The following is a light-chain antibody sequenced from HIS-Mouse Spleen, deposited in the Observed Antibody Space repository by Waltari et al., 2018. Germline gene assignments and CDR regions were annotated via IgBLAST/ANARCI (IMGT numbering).Light chain of an antibody. Sequence: SYELTQPPSVSVSPGHTARITCSGAALPTKYAYWYQQKSGQAPVLVIYEDSQRPSGIPESFCGSSSGTMATLTISGSQVEDEADYYCYSTESSGNHRVFGGGTKLTVL. CDR3: YSTESSGNHRV. CDR1: ALPTKY. CDR2: EDS. J-gene: IGLJ2*01. V-gene: IGLV3-10*01.